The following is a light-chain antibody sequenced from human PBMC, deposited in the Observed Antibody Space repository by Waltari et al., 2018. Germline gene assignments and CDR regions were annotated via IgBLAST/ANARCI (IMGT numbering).Light chain of an antibody. J-gene: IGKJ1*01. CDR3: HQYYATPPDGKT. Sequence: DIVMTQSPDSLAVSLGERATINCKSSQSVLYSSNNKNYLAWYQQKAGQPPKLLIYWASTRESGVPDRFSGSGSETDFTLTISSLQAEDVAVYYCHQYYATPPDGKTFGQGTKVEIK. V-gene: IGKV4-1*01. CDR1: QSVLYSSNNKNY. CDR2: WAS.